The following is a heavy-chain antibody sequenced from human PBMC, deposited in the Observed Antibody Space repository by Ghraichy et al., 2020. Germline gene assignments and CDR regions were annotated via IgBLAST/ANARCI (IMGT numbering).Heavy chain of an antibody. Sequence: GGSLRLSCAASGFTFSSYWMHRVRQAPGKGLVWVSRINSDGSSTSYADSVKGRFTISRDNAKNTLYLQMNSLRAEDTAVYYCARDSTLSTDVLLWFRELLHYGGFDYWGQGTLVTVSS. J-gene: IGHJ4*02. CDR3: ARDSTLSTDVLLWFRELLHYGGFDY. CDR2: INSDGSST. CDR1: GFTFSSYW. V-gene: IGHV3-74*01. D-gene: IGHD3-10*01.